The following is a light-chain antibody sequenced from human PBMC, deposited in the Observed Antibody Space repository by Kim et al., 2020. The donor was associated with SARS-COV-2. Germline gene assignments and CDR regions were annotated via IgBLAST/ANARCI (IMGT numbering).Light chain of an antibody. CDR1: QGISTY. Sequence: SVGDTVTITCRASQGISTYLAWYQQKPGKAPKLLIYATSTLQSGVPSRFSGSGSGTDFTLTISSLQPEDFAHYYCQQLSTYPLTFGGGTKVDIK. V-gene: IGKV1-9*01. CDR2: ATS. CDR3: QQLSTYPLT. J-gene: IGKJ4*01.